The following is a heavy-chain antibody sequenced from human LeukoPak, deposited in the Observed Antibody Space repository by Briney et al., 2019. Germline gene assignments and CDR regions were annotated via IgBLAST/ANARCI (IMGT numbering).Heavy chain of an antibody. J-gene: IGHJ4*02. Sequence: PGGSLRLSCAASGFTFSTYAMHWVRQAPGKGLEWVAIISYDGTNKYYADSVKGRFTISRDNAKNSLYLQMNSLRDEDTAVYYCARAAYNSSPDYWGQGTLVTVSS. CDR1: GFTFSTYA. CDR3: ARAAYNSSPDY. D-gene: IGHD6-13*01. CDR2: ISYDGTNK. V-gene: IGHV3-30-3*01.